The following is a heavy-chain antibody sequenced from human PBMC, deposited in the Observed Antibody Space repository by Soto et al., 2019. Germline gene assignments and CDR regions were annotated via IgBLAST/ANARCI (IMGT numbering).Heavy chain of an antibody. CDR2: ISPDNGNT. J-gene: IGHJ6*02. V-gene: IGHV1-18*01. D-gene: IGHD5-12*01. CDR1: GYTFTIYG. CDR3: ARAFGYGGYAERDV. Sequence: QVQLVQSGGEVKKPGASVKVSCKASGYTFTIYGINWVRQAPGQGLEWMGWISPDNGNTNYAQKLQGRVTMTTDTPTSTAYMELRSLSSDDTAVYYWARAFGYGGYAERDVGAQGPTVTVSS.